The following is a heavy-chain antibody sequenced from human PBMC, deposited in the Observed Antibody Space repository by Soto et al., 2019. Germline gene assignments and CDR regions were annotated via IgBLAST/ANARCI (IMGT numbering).Heavy chain of an antibody. CDR1: GGSFSGYY. CDR2: INHSGST. CDR3: ARGLRGMGMYDYIWGSWPLVFDY. V-gene: IGHV4-34*01. J-gene: IGHJ4*02. D-gene: IGHD3-16*01. Sequence: KSSETLSLTCAVYGGSFSGYYWSWIRQPPGKGLEWIGEINHSGSTNYNPSLKSRVTISVDTSKNQFSLKLSSVTAADTAVYYCARGLRGMGMYDYIWGSWPLVFDYWGQGTLVTVSS.